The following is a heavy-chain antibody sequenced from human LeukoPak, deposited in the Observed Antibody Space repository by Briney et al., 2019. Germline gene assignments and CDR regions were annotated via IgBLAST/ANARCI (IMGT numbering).Heavy chain of an antibody. CDR1: GFTFSSYS. D-gene: IGHD5-18*01. V-gene: IGHV3-21*01. Sequence: PGGSLRPSCAASGFTFSSYSMNWVRQAPGKGLEWVSSISGSSSYIYYADSVKGRFTISRDNAKNSLYLQMNSLRAEDTAVYYCARGADNYGYIFDYWGQGTLVTVSS. J-gene: IGHJ4*02. CDR3: ARGADNYGYIFDY. CDR2: ISGSSSYI.